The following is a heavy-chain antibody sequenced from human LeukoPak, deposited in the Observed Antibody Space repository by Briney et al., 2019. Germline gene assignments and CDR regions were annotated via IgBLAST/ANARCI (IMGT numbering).Heavy chain of an antibody. J-gene: IGHJ6*02. V-gene: IGHV3-30-3*01. Sequence: GGSLRLSCAASRFTFSTYAMHWVRQAPGKGLEWVAVMSYDGSHKYYADSVKGRFTISRDNSKNTLYLQMNSLRAEDTAVYYCAQPEGSVPYGMDVWGQGTTVTVSS. D-gene: IGHD2-2*01. CDR1: RFTFSTYA. CDR3: AQPEGSVPYGMDV. CDR2: MSYDGSHK.